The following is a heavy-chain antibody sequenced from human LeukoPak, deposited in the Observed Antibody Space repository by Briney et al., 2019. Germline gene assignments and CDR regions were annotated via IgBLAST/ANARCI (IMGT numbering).Heavy chain of an antibody. D-gene: IGHD3-9*01. J-gene: IGHJ4*02. CDR3: ARSYYDILGAFDY. Sequence: KVSCKASGGTFSSYAISWVRQAPGQGLEWMGGIIPIFGTANYAQKFQGRVTITADESTSTAYMELSSLRSEDTAVYYCARSYYDILGAFDYWGQGTLVTVSS. V-gene: IGHV1-69*01. CDR1: GGTFSSYA. CDR2: IIPIFGTA.